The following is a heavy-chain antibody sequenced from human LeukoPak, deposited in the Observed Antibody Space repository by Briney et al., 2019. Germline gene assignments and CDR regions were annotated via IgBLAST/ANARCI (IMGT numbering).Heavy chain of an antibody. V-gene: IGHV3-15*01. J-gene: IGHJ4*02. CDR2: VKSKTDGGTT. CDR3: TSALLTWRELWLDY. D-gene: IGHD3-10*01. CDR1: GFNFTNAW. Sequence: GGSLRLSCAASGFNFTNAWMSWVRQAPGKGLEWVGRVKSKTDGGTTDYAAPVKGRFTISRDDSKNTLFLQMNSLKTEDTAVYFCTSALLTWRELWLDYWGQGTPVTVSS.